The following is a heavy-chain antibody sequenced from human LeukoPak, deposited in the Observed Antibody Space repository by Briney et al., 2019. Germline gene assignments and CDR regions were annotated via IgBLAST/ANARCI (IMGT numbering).Heavy chain of an antibody. Sequence: GESLKISCKGPGYSFTSYWFVWVRQMPGKSLEWMGIIYPGDSDTRYSPSFQGQVTISADKSISTAYLQWSSLKASDTAMYYCARQNSYGYFDYWGQGTLVTVSS. CDR3: ARQNSYGYFDY. V-gene: IGHV5-51*01. CDR1: GYSFTSYW. D-gene: IGHD5-18*01. J-gene: IGHJ4*02. CDR2: IYPGDSDT.